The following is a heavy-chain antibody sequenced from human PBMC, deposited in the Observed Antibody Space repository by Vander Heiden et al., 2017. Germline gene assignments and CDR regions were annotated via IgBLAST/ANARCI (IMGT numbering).Heavy chain of an antibody. CDR3: ANSSSSATCFEP. CDR2: LVPSSHTV. V-gene: IGHV1-69*06. CDR1: LTSFP. Sequence: QVALVQSGPEVKKPGSSVKGSCKAPLTSFPINWRRQAPGQRLEWMGWLVPSSHTVTYAQKFLGRVFITADKVTNTAYMELRSLKSDDTAVYFCANSSSSATCFEPWGQGTLITVSS. D-gene: IGHD6-6*01. J-gene: IGHJ5*02.